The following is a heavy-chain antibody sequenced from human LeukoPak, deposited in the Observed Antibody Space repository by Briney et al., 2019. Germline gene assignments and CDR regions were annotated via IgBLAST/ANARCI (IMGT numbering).Heavy chain of an antibody. Sequence: ESLKISCKGSGYSFCSYWIGWVRQMPGKGLEWMGIIYPGHSDTKYSPSFQGQVTMSADKSISTAYLQWSSLKASDTAMYYCASPGLYHSSGFDYWGQGTLVTVSS. V-gene: IGHV5-51*01. CDR1: GYSFCSYW. CDR2: IYPGHSDT. CDR3: ASPGLYHSSGFDY. J-gene: IGHJ4*02. D-gene: IGHD2-8*01.